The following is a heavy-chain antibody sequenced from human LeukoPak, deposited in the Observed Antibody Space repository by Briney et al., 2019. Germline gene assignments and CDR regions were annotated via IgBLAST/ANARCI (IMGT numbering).Heavy chain of an antibody. CDR2: ISSSSSTI. CDR3: QVVVLYYFDY. CDR1: GFTFSSYG. J-gene: IGHJ4*02. D-gene: IGHD3-22*01. Sequence: PGRSLRLSCAASGFTFSSYGMHWVRQAPGKGLEWVSYISSSSSTIYYADSVKGRFTISRDNAKNSLYLQMNSLRDEDTAVYYCQVVVLYYFDYWGQGTLVTVSS. V-gene: IGHV3-48*02.